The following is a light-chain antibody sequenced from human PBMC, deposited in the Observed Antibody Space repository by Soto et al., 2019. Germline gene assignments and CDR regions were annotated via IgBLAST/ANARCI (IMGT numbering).Light chain of an antibody. CDR1: SSNIGGNT. CDR3: AAWDDSLNAFV. CDR2: GND. V-gene: IGLV1-44*01. Sequence: QSVLTQPPSASGTPGQRVTNSCSGSSSNIGGNTVNWYQQLPGTAPKLLIYGNDQRPSGVPDRFSGSKSGTSASLAISGLQSEDEADYYCAAWDDSLNAFVFGTGTKVTVL. J-gene: IGLJ1*01.